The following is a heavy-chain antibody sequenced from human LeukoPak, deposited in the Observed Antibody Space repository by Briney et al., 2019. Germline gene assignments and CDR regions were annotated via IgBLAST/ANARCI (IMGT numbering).Heavy chain of an antibody. J-gene: IGHJ4*02. CDR3: ARGGQQWRGGNYFDS. CDR2: ITTGRGET. Sequence: ASVKVSCKASAYTFTDYALHWVRQAPGQSLEWMGWITTGRGETRFSQDFQRRITLTRDKSANTVYMDLTDLTSEDTAVYYCARGGQQWRGGNYFDSWGQGTLVAVSS. CDR1: AYTFTDYA. V-gene: IGHV1-3*03. D-gene: IGHD6-19*01.